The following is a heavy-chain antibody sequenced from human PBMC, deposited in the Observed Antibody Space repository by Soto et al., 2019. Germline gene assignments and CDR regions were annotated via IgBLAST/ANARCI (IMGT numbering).Heavy chain of an antibody. CDR2: ISYDGSTI. CDR1: GFTFSSYG. Sequence: PGGSLRLSCAASGFTFSSYGMHWVRQAPGKGLEWVAVISYDGSTIYYADSVKGRFTISRDNAKNSLYLQMNSLRAEDTAVYYCARDSGYSYGPLDYWGQGTLVTVSS. D-gene: IGHD5-18*01. J-gene: IGHJ4*02. V-gene: IGHV3-30*03. CDR3: ARDSGYSYGPLDY.